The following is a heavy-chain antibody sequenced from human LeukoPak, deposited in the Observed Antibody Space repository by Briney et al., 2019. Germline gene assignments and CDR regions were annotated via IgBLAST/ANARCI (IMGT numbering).Heavy chain of an antibody. J-gene: IGHJ4*02. CDR1: GGSISSYY. CDR2: IYYSGST. CDR3: ARGPDVLFVEASWVNPDY. V-gene: IGHV4-59*01. Sequence: SETLSLTCTVSGGSISSYYWSWIRQPPGKGLEWIGYIYYSGSTNYNPSLKSRVTISVDTSKNQFSLKLSSVTAADTAVYYCARGPDVLFVEASWVNPDYWGQGTLVTVSS. D-gene: IGHD3-3*01.